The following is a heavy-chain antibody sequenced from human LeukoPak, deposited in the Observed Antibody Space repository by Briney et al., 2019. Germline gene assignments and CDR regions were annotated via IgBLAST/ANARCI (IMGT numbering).Heavy chain of an antibody. CDR1: GGSISSSNYY. CDR3: ARGLWFGDENPPYFDY. Sequence: SEALSVTCSVSGGSISSSNYYWRWVRQPAGKGLEWIGRIYTSETNNYHPHLKSRVTISVDTSRNQFSLKLSSVTAADTAVYYCARGLWFGDENPPYFDYWGQGILVTVSS. J-gene: IGHJ4*02. CDR2: IYTSETN. D-gene: IGHD3-10*01. V-gene: IGHV4-61*02.